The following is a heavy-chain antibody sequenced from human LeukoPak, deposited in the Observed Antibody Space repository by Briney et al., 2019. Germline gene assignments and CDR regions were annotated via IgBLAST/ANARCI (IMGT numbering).Heavy chain of an antibody. CDR2: CHYSGNT. CDR3: ARSASSTSRSAFDI. CDR1: GGSFSGYY. J-gene: IGHJ3*02. V-gene: IGHV4-59*13. Sequence: PSETLSLTCVVYGGSFSGYYWSWIRQPPGKGLEWIGYCHYSGNTNYNPSLKSRATISVDMSKNQFSLTLNSVTAADTAVYYCARSASSTSRSAFDIWGQGTRVTASS.